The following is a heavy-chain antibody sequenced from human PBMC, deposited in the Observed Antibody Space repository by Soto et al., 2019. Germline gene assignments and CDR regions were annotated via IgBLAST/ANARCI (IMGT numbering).Heavy chain of an antibody. Sequence: SETLSLTCTVSGGSISSSSYYWAWIRQPPGKGLEWLGNIYYTGSTYYNPSLKSRVTISVDTSKIQLSLKLSSVTAADTAVYYCARGPIKILLAPLGGGNWFDPWGQGTMVTVSS. V-gene: IGHV4-39*01. J-gene: IGHJ5*02. CDR1: GGSISSSSYY. D-gene: IGHD3-3*01. CDR2: IYYTGST. CDR3: ARGPIKILLAPLGGGNWFDP.